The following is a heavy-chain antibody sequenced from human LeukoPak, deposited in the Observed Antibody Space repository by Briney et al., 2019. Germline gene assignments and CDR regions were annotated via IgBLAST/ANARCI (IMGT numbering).Heavy chain of an antibody. V-gene: IGHV4-30-4*01. CDR3: ARDRSGYFDY. CDR1: CGSISSGDYY. D-gene: IGHD3-22*01. CDR2: IYYSGST. J-gene: IGHJ4*02. Sequence: SQTLSLTCTVSCGSISSGDYYLSWIRQPPGKGLEGICYIYYSGSTYHNPSLKSRVTISVDTSKNQFSLKLSSATAADTAVYYCARDRSGYFDYWGQGTLVTVSS.